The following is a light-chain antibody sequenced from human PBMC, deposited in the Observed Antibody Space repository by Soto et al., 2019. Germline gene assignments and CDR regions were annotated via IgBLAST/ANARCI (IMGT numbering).Light chain of an antibody. V-gene: IGLV1-40*01. J-gene: IGLJ1*01. Sequence: QSVLTQPPSVSGAPGQRVTISCTRSSSNIGAGYDVHWYQQLPGTAPKLLIYDNNNRPSGVPDRFSGSKSGTSASLAITGLQAEDEADYYCQSYDSRLGGYVFGTGTKVTVL. CDR1: SSNIGAGYD. CDR3: QSYDSRLGGYV. CDR2: DNN.